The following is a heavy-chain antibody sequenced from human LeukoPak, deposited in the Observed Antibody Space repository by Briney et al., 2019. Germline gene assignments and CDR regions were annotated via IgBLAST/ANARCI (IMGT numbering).Heavy chain of an antibody. CDR1: GGTFSSYA. CDR3: ARSRYDSSGYYPTPPSS. Sequence: GASVKVSCKASGGTFSSYAISWVRQAPGQGLEWMGRIIPILGIANYAQKFQGRVTITADKSTGTAYMELSSLRSEDTAVYYCARSRYDSSGYYPTPPSSWGQGTLVTVSS. J-gene: IGHJ4*02. D-gene: IGHD3-22*01. V-gene: IGHV1-69*04. CDR2: IIPILGIA.